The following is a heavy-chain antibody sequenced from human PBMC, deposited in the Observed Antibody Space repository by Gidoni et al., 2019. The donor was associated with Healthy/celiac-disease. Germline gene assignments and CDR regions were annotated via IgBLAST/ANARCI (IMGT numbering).Heavy chain of an antibody. V-gene: IGHV1-18*01. J-gene: IGHJ4*02. CDR2: ISADHGNT. CDR3: ARLGSYDILTGYYRPFDY. CDR1: GYTFTSYG. Sequence: QVQLVQSGAEVKKPGASVKVSCKAAGYTFTSYGISWVRQAPGQGLEWMGWISADHGNTTYAQKLQGRVTMTTDTSTSTAYMELRSLRSDDTAVYYFARLGSYDILTGYYRPFDYWGQGTLVTVSS. D-gene: IGHD3-9*01.